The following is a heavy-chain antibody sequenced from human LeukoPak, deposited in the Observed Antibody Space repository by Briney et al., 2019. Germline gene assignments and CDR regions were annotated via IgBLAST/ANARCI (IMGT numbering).Heavy chain of an antibody. CDR2: IKEDGSEK. Sequence: GGSLRLSCAASGFTFSSYWMSWVRQAPGKGLEWVANIKEDGSEKYYVDSVKGRFTISRDNAKKSLYLQMNSLRAEDTAVYYCARDRYYYNTSGYYYFDYWGQGTLVTVSS. D-gene: IGHD3-22*01. CDR3: ARDRYYYNTSGYYYFDY. J-gene: IGHJ4*02. V-gene: IGHV3-7*05. CDR1: GFTFSSYW.